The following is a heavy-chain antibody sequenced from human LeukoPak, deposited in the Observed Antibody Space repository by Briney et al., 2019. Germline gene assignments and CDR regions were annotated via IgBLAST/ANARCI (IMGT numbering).Heavy chain of an antibody. Sequence: SETLSLTCVVYGESFSGYYWTWIRQPPGKGLEWIGEIIDTGSTKYNSSLKSRVTISVDTSKNQFSLKLSSVTAADTAVYYCARDAEDNYFDYWGQGTLVTVSS. CDR3: ARDAEDNYFDY. D-gene: IGHD2-15*01. CDR1: GESFSGYY. V-gene: IGHV4-34*12. J-gene: IGHJ4*02. CDR2: IIDTGST.